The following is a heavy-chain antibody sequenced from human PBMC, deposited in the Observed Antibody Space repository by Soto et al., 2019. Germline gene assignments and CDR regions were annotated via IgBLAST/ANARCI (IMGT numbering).Heavy chain of an antibody. Sequence: QVQLAESGGGVVQPGRSLTITCAASGFTLGTYGMHWVRQAPGKGLEWVAVISNAGGDKYYSDSVMGRFTISRDNFNNTLFLQMNSLRAEDTAVYFCATEFFESSGFYPSLDALDIWGQGTVVTVSS. CDR2: ISNAGGDK. CDR3: ATEFFESSGFYPSLDALDI. CDR1: GFTLGTYG. V-gene: IGHV3-30*03. D-gene: IGHD3-22*01. J-gene: IGHJ3*02.